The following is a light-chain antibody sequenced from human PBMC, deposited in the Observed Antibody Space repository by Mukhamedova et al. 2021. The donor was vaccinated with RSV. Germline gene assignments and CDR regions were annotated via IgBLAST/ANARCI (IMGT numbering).Light chain of an antibody. CDR2: FAA. CDR3: QQTQTTPRT. Sequence: WYQRRVHGKAPKLLIHFAASLQSGVPVRFSGIGSGTDFTLTISSLQPEDFAVYFCQQTQTTPRTFGQGTKVDIK. V-gene: IGKV1-39*01. J-gene: IGKJ1*01.